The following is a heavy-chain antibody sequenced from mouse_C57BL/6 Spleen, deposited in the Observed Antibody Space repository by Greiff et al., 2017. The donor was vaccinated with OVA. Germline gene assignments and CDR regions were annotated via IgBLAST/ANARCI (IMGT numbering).Heavy chain of an antibody. CDR3: ARRSGNFVRYFDV. CDR1: GYTFTDYN. Sequence: EVQLQQSGPELVKPGASVKMSCKASGYTFTDYNMHWVKQSHGKSLEWIGYINPNNGGTSYNQKFKGKATLTENKSSSTAYMGLRSLTSDDSSVYYGARRSGNFVRYFDVWGTGTTVTVSS. CDR2: INPNNGGT. V-gene: IGHV1-22*01. J-gene: IGHJ1*03. D-gene: IGHD2-1*01.